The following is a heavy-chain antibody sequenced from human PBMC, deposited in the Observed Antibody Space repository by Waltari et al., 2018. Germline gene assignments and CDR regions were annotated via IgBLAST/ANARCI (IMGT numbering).Heavy chain of an antibody. D-gene: IGHD1-26*01. CDR1: GYSIISGYY. CDR3: AGNVYSEQESYDY. Sequence: QVQLQESGPGLVKPSETLSLTCAVSGYSIISGYYWGWIRQLPGKGLEWIGSIYHSGSSSYNPSHKSRVTMSVDTSKSQLDMKLCYVAAAETAVNDCAGNVYSEQESYDYWGRGTLVTIAS. V-gene: IGHV4-38-2*01. CDR2: IYHSGSS. J-gene: IGHJ4*02.